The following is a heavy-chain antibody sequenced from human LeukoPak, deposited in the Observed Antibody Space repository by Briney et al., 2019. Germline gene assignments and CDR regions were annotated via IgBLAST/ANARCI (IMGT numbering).Heavy chain of an antibody. Sequence: GGSLRLSCAVSGFTFSNAWMSWVRQAPGKGLEWVGRIKSKTDGGTTDYAAPVKGRFTISRDDSKNTLYLQMNSLKTEDTAVYYCITDGWEQWLVLGAFDIWGQGTMVTVSS. CDR1: GFTFSNAW. V-gene: IGHV3-15*01. J-gene: IGHJ3*02. CDR2: IKSKTDGGTT. CDR3: ITDGWEQWLVLGAFDI. D-gene: IGHD6-19*01.